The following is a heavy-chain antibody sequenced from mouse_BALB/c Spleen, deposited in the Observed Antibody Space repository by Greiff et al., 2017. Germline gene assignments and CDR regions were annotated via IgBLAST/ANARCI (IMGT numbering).Heavy chain of an antibody. CDR3: TRESSSYVDY. J-gene: IGHJ2*01. D-gene: IGHD1-1*01. CDR2: IYPSDSYT. CDR1: GYTFTGYW. Sequence: QVQLQQPGAELVRPGASVKLSCKASGYTFTGYWINWVKQRPGQGLEWIGNIYPSDSYTNYNQKFKDKATLTVDKSSSTAYMQLSSPTSEDSAVYYCTRESSSYVDYWGQGTTLTVSS. V-gene: IGHV1-69*02.